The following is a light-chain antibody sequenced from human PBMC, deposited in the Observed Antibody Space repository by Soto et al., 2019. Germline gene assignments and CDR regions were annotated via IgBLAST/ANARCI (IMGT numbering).Light chain of an antibody. CDR2: GAS. V-gene: IGKV3-15*01. Sequence: EIVMTQSPATLSVSPGERATLSCRASQSVSSNLAWYQQKPGQAPRLLIYGASTRATGIPARFSGSGSGTELTLTISSLQSEDFADYYCHQNNNWPRTFGQATKVEIK. CDR3: HQNNNWPRT. CDR1: QSVSSN. J-gene: IGKJ1*01.